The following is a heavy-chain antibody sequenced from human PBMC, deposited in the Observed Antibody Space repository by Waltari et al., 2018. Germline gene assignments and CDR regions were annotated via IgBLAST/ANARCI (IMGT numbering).Heavy chain of an antibody. J-gene: IGHJ4*02. CDR1: GYTFTSYA. Sequence: QVQLVQSGAEVKKPGASVKGSCQASGYTFTSYAMHWGRQAPGQRLEWMGWINAGNGNTKYSQKFQGRVTITRDTSASTAYMELSSLRSEDTAVYYCARDLQPSSGLYWGQGTLVIVSS. CDR2: INAGNGNT. D-gene: IGHD6-19*01. CDR3: ARDLQPSSGLY. V-gene: IGHV1-3*01.